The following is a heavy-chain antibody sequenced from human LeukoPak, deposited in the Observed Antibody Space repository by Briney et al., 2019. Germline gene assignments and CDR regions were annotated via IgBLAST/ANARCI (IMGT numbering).Heavy chain of an antibody. CDR2: ITSRVDKT. CDR1: GPTFRNYA. J-gene: IGHJ6*02. D-gene: IGHD6-19*01. Sequence: GGSLRLSCAASGPTFRNYAISWVRQAPGKGLEWVSAITSRVDKTYYADSVKGRFTVSRDNSKNTLSLQMNSLRVEDTAVYYCAKDRRNLSVAGKTYYYHGLDVWGQGTTVTVSS. CDR3: AKDRRNLSVAGKTYYYHGLDV. V-gene: IGHV3-23*01.